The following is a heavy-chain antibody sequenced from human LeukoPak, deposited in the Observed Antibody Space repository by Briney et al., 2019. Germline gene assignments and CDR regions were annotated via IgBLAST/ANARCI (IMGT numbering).Heavy chain of an antibody. CDR1: GFTFSSYA. D-gene: IGHD3-9*01. CDR3: AKALRTFDILTGYYLIDY. Sequence: PGGSLRLSCAASGFTFSSYAMSWVRQAPGKGLEWVSAISGSGGSTYYADSVKGRFTISRDNSKNTLYLQMNSLRAEDTAVYYCAKALRTFDILTGYYLIDYWGQGTLVTVSS. V-gene: IGHV3-23*01. CDR2: ISGSGGST. J-gene: IGHJ4*02.